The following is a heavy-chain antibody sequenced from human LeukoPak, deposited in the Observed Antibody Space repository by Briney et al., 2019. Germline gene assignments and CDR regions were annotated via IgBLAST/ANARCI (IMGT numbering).Heavy chain of an antibody. CDR3: ARRPTYYDILTGYYTLWYFDY. Sequence: SETLSLTCTVSGYSIDNGYYWGWIRQPPGKGLEWIGNIYHSGSNFYNPSLKSRVTISVDTSKNQFSLKLSSVTAADTAVYYCARRPTYYDILTGYYTLWYFDYWGQGTLVTVSS. D-gene: IGHD3-9*01. J-gene: IGHJ4*02. V-gene: IGHV4-38-2*02. CDR1: GYSIDNGYY. CDR2: IYHSGSN.